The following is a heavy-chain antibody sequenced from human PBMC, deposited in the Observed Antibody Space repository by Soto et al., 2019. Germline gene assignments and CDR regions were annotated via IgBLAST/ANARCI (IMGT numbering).Heavy chain of an antibody. V-gene: IGHV3-74*01. Sequence: GGSLRLSCAASGFTFSSYWMHWVRQAPGKGLVWVSRINSDGSSTSYADSVKGRFTISRDNAKNTLYLQMNSLRAEDTAVYYCARGKYYDFWSGYYYFDYWGQGTLVTVSS. CDR1: GFTFSSYW. CDR2: INSDGSST. D-gene: IGHD3-3*01. CDR3: ARGKYYDFWSGYYYFDY. J-gene: IGHJ4*02.